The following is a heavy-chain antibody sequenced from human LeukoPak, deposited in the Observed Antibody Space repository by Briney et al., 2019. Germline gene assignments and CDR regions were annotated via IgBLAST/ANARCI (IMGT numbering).Heavy chain of an antibody. J-gene: IGHJ3*02. D-gene: IGHD2-21*02. V-gene: IGHV5-51*01. CDR3: ARHCVGDRDAFDI. Sequence: GESLKISCKGSGYNFNTYWVAWVRQLPGKGLEWMGIIRPMNSDVRYSPSFQGQVAISADRSINTAYLQWSSLTASDTAMYYCARHCVGDRDAFDIWGQGTMVTVSS. CDR2: IRPMNSDV. CDR1: GYNFNTYW.